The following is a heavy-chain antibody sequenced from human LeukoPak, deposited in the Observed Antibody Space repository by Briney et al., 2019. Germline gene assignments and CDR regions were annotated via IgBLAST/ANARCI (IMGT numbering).Heavy chain of an antibody. J-gene: IGHJ4*02. CDR1: GFTVSSNY. Sequence: GPLRLSCAASGFTVSSNYMSWVRQAPGKGLVWVSRINSDGSSPSYADSVKGRFTISRDNAKNTLYLQMNSLRAEDTAVYYCARQGMPDYWGQGTLVTVSS. D-gene: IGHD2-2*01. CDR3: ARQGMPDY. CDR2: INSDGSSP. V-gene: IGHV3-74*01.